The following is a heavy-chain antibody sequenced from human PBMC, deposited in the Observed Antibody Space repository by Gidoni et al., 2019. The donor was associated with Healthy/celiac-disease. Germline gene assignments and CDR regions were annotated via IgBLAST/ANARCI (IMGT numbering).Heavy chain of an antibody. CDR3: ASNRYDFWSGYSYYYYYMDV. CDR2: IWYDGSNK. J-gene: IGHJ6*03. D-gene: IGHD3-3*01. V-gene: IGHV3-33*01. Sequence: QVQLVESGGGVVQPGRSLRLSCAASGFTFSSYGMHWVRQAPGKGLEWVAVIWYDGSNKYYADSVKGRFTISRDNSKNTLYLQMNSLRAEDTAVYYCASNRYDFWSGYSYYYYYMDVWGKGTTVTVSS. CDR1: GFTFSSYG.